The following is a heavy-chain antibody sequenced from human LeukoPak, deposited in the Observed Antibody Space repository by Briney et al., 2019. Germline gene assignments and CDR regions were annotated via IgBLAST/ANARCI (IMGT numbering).Heavy chain of an antibody. CDR2: IYTSGST. D-gene: IGHD2-15*01. V-gene: IGHV4-4*07. CDR3: ARDHCSGGSCYYCYYMDV. Sequence: PSETLSLTCTVSGGSISSYYWSWIRQPAGKGLEWIGRIYTSGSTNYNPSLKSRVTISVDKSKNQFSLKLSSVTAADTAVYYCARDHCSGGSCYYCYYMDVWGKGTTVTVSS. CDR1: GGSISSYY. J-gene: IGHJ6*03.